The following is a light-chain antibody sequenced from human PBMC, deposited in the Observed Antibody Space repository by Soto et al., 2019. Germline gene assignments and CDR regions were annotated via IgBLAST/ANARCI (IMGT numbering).Light chain of an antibody. V-gene: IGLV2-11*01. CDR1: STDVGGYNS. CDR3: CSYAGNYYV. Sequence: QSALTQPRSVSGSPGQSVTISCTGTSTDVGGYNSVSWYQQHPGNVPKLMIYGVSERPSGVPDRFSGSKSANTASLTISGLQAEDEADYYCCSYAGNYYVFGTGTKLTVL. J-gene: IGLJ1*01. CDR2: GVS.